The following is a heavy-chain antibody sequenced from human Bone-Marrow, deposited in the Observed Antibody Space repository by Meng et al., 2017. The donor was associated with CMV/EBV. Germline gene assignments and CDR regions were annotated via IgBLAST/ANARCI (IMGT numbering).Heavy chain of an antibody. CDR3: ARDARYFDQ. CDR2: ISGSSYAK. Sequence: LRRSCSASGCRLGEYYMSWIRQAPGKGLEWVSYISGSSYAKYYADSVKGRFTISRDNARNSLYLEMNSLRAEDTAFYFCARDARYFDQWGQGILVTVSS. J-gene: IGHJ4*02. CDR1: GCRLGEYY. V-gene: IGHV3-11*01.